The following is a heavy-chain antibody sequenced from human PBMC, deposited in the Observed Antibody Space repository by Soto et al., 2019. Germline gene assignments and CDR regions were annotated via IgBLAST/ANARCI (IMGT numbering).Heavy chain of an antibody. Sequence: SETLSLTCTVSGGSISSYYWSWIRQPTGKGLEWIGYIYYSGSTNYNPSLKSRVTISVDTSKNQFSLKLSSVTAADTAVYYCARALANYDYVWGSYRTANYFDYWGQGTLVTVSS. CDR2: IYYSGST. V-gene: IGHV4-59*01. CDR1: GGSISSYY. J-gene: IGHJ4*02. CDR3: ARALANYDYVWGSYRTANYFDY. D-gene: IGHD3-16*01.